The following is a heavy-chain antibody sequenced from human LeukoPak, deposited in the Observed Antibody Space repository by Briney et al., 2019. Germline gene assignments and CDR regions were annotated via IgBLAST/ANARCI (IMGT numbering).Heavy chain of an antibody. CDR1: GGSISSYY. CDR2: IYYSGTT. J-gene: IGHJ4*02. CDR3: ARSSGTYRSFDY. V-gene: IGHV4-59*01. D-gene: IGHD1-26*01. Sequence: SETLSLTCTVSGGSISSYYWRWIRQPPGKGLEWIGYIYYSGTTDYNPSLKSRVTISVDTSNNQFSLKVSSVTAADTAVYYCARSSGTYRSFDYWGQGTLVTVSS.